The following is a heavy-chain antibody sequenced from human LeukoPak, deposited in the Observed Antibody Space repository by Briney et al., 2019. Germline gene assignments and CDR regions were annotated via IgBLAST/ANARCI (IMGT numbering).Heavy chain of an antibody. Sequence: ASVKVSCKASGYIFTSYYMHWVRQAPGQGLEWMGWINPNSGGTNYAQKFQGRVTMTRDTSISTAYMELSRLRSDDTAVYYCARRTGDGIDYWGQGTLVTVSS. CDR2: INPNSGGT. V-gene: IGHV1-2*02. J-gene: IGHJ4*02. CDR1: GYIFTSYY. CDR3: ARRTGDGIDY. D-gene: IGHD7-27*01.